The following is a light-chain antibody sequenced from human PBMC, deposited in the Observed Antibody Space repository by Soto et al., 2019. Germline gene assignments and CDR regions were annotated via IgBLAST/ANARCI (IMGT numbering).Light chain of an antibody. J-gene: IGLJ3*02. CDR2: DVI. CDR1: SSDVGDYEH. CDR3: GLFTSSATWV. Sequence: QSALTQPPSVSGSPGQSVTISCTITSSDVGDYEHVSWYQLAPGTTPKLLISDVINRPSGVPDRFSGSKSGNTPSLTISGLQAEEEADYYCGLFTSSATWVFGGGTKLTVL. V-gene: IGLV2-18*01.